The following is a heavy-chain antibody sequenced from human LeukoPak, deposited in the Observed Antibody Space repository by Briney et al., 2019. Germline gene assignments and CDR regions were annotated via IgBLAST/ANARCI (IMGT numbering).Heavy chain of an antibody. J-gene: IGHJ4*02. Sequence: GGSLRLSCAASGFTFSDYWMQWVRQAPGKGLEWVANINQDGSAKYYVDSVKGRFTISKDIAKNSLYLQMNSLRVDDTAVYYCTRGDPDLWGQGTLVTVSS. CDR1: GFTFSDYW. CDR3: TRGDPDL. CDR2: INQDGSAK. V-gene: IGHV3-7*01.